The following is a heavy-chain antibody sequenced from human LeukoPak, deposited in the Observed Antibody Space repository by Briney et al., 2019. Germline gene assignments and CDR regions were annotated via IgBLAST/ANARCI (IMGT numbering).Heavy chain of an antibody. Sequence: GGSLRLSCAASGFTFSDYYMSWIRQAPGKGLEWVSYISSSGSTIYYADSVKGRFTISRDNSKNTLYLQMNSLRAEDTAVYYCAKDSYSSGWWGLDYWGQGTLVTVSS. D-gene: IGHD6-19*01. CDR2: ISSSGSTI. CDR1: GFTFSDYY. J-gene: IGHJ4*02. V-gene: IGHV3-11*04. CDR3: AKDSYSSGWWGLDY.